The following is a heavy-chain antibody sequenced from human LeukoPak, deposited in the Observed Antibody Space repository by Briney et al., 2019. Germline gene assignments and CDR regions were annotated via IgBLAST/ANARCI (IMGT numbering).Heavy chain of an antibody. J-gene: IGHJ5*02. CDR3: ARDSTHPIQLWYHGDNWFDP. V-gene: IGHV1-46*01. D-gene: IGHD5-18*01. Sequence: GASVKVSCKASGYTFTSYYMHWVRQAPGQGLEWMGIINPSGGSTTYAQKFEGRVTMTRDTSTSTVYMELSSLRSEDTAVYYCARDSTHPIQLWYHGDNWFDPWGQGTLVTVSS. CDR1: GYTFTSYY. CDR2: INPSGGST.